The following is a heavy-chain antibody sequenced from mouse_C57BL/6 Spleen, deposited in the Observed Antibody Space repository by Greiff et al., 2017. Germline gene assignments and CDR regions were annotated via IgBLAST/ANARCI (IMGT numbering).Heavy chain of an antibody. CDR2: INPNYGTT. V-gene: IGHV1-39*01. CDR1: GYSFTDYN. Sequence: VQLQQSGPELVKPGASVQISCKASGYSFTDYNMNWVKQSNGKRLEWIGVINPNYGTTSYNQKFKGKATLTVDQSSSTAYMQLNSLTSEDSAVYYCEIYYGSSAWFAYWGQGTLVTVSA. D-gene: IGHD1-1*01. J-gene: IGHJ3*01. CDR3: EIYYGSSAWFAY.